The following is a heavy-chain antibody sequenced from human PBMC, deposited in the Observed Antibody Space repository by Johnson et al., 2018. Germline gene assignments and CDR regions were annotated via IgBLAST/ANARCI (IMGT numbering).Heavy chain of an antibody. Sequence: VQLVESGGGLVQPGGSLRLSCAASGFTFSSYAMSWVRQAPGKGLEWVSAISGSGGSTYYADSVKGRFTISRDNAKNTLYRQMNSLRAEDTAVYYCAKGGSIAARPTEYYYYYMDVWGKGTTVTVSS. J-gene: IGHJ6*03. CDR3: AKGGSIAARPTEYYYYYMDV. V-gene: IGHV3-23*04. CDR1: GFTFSSYA. D-gene: IGHD6-6*01. CDR2: ISGSGGST.